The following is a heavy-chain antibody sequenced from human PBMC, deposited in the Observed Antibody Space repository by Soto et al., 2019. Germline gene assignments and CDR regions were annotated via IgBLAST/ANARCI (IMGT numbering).Heavy chain of an antibody. V-gene: IGHV4-39*01. Sequence: SETLSLTCTVSGGSISSSSYYWGWIRQPPGKGLEWIGSIYYSGSTYYNPSLKSRVTITVDTSKNQFSLKLSSVTAADTAVYYCARFRGIVLMVYAAYFDYWGQGTLVTVSS. CDR2: IYYSGST. D-gene: IGHD2-8*01. CDR1: GGSISSSSYY. J-gene: IGHJ4*02. CDR3: ARFRGIVLMVYAAYFDY.